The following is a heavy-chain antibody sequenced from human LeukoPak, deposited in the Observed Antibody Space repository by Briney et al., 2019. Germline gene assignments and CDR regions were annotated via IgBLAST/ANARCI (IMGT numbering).Heavy chain of an antibody. J-gene: IGHJ4*02. D-gene: IGHD4-17*01. CDR2: IYYSGST. CDR1: GGSISNYY. Sequence: NTSETLSLTCTVSGGSISNYYWSWIRQPPGKGLEWIGYIYYSGSTHYNPSLKSRVTISVDTSKNQFSLNLTSVTAADTAVYFCTRSKSIDYGDYGWFVYWGQGALVTVS. V-gene: IGHV4-59*08. CDR3: TRSKSIDYGDYGWFVY.